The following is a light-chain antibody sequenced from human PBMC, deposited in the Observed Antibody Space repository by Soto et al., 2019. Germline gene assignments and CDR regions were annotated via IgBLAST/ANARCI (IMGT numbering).Light chain of an antibody. J-gene: IGKJ1*01. CDR2: AVS. CDR3: MQTIAAPCT. CDR1: QSLVFSDGKTY. Sequence: DIVLTQTPLSLSVTPGQPASISCKSSQSLVFSDGKTYFYWYLQKPGQPPHLLIYAVSNRFSGVPDRFSGSGSGTDFTLRISRVEAEDVGIYYCMQTIAAPCTFGQGTKVEI. V-gene: IGKV2D-29*01.